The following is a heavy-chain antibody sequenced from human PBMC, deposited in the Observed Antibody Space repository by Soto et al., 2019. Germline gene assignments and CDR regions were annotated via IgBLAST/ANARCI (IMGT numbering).Heavy chain of an antibody. Sequence: SVKVSCKASGGTFSSYAISWVRQAPGQGLEWMGGIIPIFGTANYAQKFQGRVTITADESTSTAYMELSSLRSEDTAVYYCARSLAADTLDWFDPWGQGTLVTVSS. V-gene: IGHV1-69*13. CDR1: GGTFSSYA. CDR2: IIPIFGTA. D-gene: IGHD6-25*01. CDR3: ARSLAADTLDWFDP. J-gene: IGHJ5*02.